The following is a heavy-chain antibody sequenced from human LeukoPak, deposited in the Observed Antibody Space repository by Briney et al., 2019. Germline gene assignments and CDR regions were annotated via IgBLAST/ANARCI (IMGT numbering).Heavy chain of an antibody. D-gene: IGHD3-22*01. CDR2: IKQDGSEK. CDR1: GFTFSSYW. CDR3: ARGTYYYDSSGYYPDY. Sequence: PGGSLRLSCAASGFTFSSYWMSWVRQAPGKGLEWVANIKQDGSEKYYVDSVKGRFTISRDNAKNSLYLQMNSLRAEDTAVYYCARGTYYYDSSGYYPDYWGQGTLVTVSS. J-gene: IGHJ4*02. V-gene: IGHV3-7*01.